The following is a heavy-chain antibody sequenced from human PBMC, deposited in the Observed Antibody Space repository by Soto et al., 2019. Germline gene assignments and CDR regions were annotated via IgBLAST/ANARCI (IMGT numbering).Heavy chain of an antibody. D-gene: IGHD2-2*01. CDR2: ISYDGSNK. J-gene: IGHJ4*02. Sequence: QVQLVESGGGVVQPGRSLRLSCAASGFTFSNYAMNWVRQAPGKGLEWVALISYDGSNKYYADSVKGRFTISRDSPKNTLYLQMNSLRAADTAVYYCGRCTSTSCHLGSDYWGQGTLVTVSS. V-gene: IGHV3-30-3*01. CDR3: GRCTSTSCHLGSDY. CDR1: GFTFSNYA.